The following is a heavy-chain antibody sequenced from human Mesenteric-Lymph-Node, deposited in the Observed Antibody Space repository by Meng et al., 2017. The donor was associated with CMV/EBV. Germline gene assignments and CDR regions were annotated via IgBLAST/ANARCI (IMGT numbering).Heavy chain of an antibody. Sequence: GESLKISCAASGFTFSSYSMNWVRQAPGKGLEWVAIISYDGSNKYYADSVEGRFTISRENSKNTVYLQMNSLRPEDTAVYYCAGDHHFVVVPTAVGDYGMDVWGQGTTVTVSS. CDR1: GFTFSSYS. CDR3: AGDHHFVVVPTAVGDYGMDV. V-gene: IGHV3-30*03. CDR2: ISYDGSNK. D-gene: IGHD2-2*01. J-gene: IGHJ6*02.